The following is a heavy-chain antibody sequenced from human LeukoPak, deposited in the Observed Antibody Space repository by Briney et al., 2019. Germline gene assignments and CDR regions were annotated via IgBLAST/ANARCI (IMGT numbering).Heavy chain of an antibody. Sequence: PGGSLRLSCATSGFSFSTYSMAWVRQAPGRGLEWVSVISGGGYIGYSDPVKGRFTITRDNSENTVYLQMNSLRAEDTAIYYCARERDRGTDVADHFDHWGQGTLVTVSS. CDR2: ISGGGYI. D-gene: IGHD6-19*01. CDR1: GFSFSTYS. J-gene: IGHJ4*02. CDR3: ARERDRGTDVADHFDH. V-gene: IGHV3-23*01.